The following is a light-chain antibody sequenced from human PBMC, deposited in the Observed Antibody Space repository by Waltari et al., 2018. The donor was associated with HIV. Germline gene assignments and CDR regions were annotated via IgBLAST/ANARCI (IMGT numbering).Light chain of an antibody. CDR1: QNLLYSPNNKNY. CDR2: WAS. Sequence: DIVLTQSPASLAVSLGESATINCKSSQNLLYSPNNKNYVAWFQQQPGQPPKLRMYWASSRESGVPDRCSGSGSGTDFTLSISSLQAEDVAVYYCQKYYGYPWTFGQGTKVEIK. V-gene: IGKV4-1*01. CDR3: QKYYGYPWT. J-gene: IGKJ1*01.